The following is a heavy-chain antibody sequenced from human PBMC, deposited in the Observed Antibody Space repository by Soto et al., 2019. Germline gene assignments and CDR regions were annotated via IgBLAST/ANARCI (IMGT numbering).Heavy chain of an antibody. J-gene: IGHJ5*02. D-gene: IGHD3-9*01. CDR2: IYYSGST. CDR1: GGSISSGGYS. CDR3: ASAYDILTGYYKVSNWFDP. V-gene: IGHV4-30-2*03. Sequence: SETLSLTCAVSGGSISSGGYSWSWIRQPPGKGLEWIGYIYYSGSTYYNPSLKSRVTISVDTSKNQFSLKLSSVTAADTAVYYCASAYDILTGYYKVSNWFDPWGQGTLVAVSS.